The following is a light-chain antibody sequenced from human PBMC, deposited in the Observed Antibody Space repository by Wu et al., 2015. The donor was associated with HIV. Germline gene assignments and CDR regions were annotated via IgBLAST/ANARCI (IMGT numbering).Light chain of an antibody. J-gene: IGKJ1*01. CDR1: QTITSTY. Sequence: EIVLTQSPGTLPLSPGERATLSCRTSQTITSTYLAWYQHKPGQAPRLLIYAASSRATGIPDRFSGSGSGTDFTLTISRLEPEDFAVYYCQQYGSSPPWTFGQGTKVEIK. CDR2: AAS. CDR3: QQYGSSPPWT. V-gene: IGKV3-20*01.